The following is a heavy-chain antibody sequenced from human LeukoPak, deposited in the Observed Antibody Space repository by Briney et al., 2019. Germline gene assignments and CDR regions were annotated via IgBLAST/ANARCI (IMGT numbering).Heavy chain of an antibody. CDR3: ACRDLTSTWSYP. CDR1: GYSFTSYW. V-gene: IGHV5-51*01. D-gene: IGHD2-2*01. J-gene: IGHJ5*02. CDR2: IYPGDSRI. Sequence: GESLKISCKGIGYSFTSYWIGWVRQMPGKGMEWMGVIYPGDSRIRYNPSFQGQVTISDDKSIRTAYLQWVSLKASDTAMYYCACRDLTSTWSYPWGQGTLVTVSS.